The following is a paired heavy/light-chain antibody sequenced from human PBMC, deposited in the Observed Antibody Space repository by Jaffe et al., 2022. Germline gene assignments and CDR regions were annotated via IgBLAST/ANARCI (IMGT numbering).Heavy chain of an antibody. CDR3: ARGIVVVPAATFDY. Sequence: QVTLKESGPVLVKPTETLTLTCTVSGFSLSNARMGVSWIRQPPGKALEWLAHIFSNDEKSYSTSLKSRLTISKDTSKSQVVLTMTNMDPVDTATYYCARGIVVVPAATFDYWGQGTLVTVSS. V-gene: IGHV2-26*01. CDR1: GFSLSNARMG. J-gene: IGHJ4*02. D-gene: IGHD2-2*01. CDR2: IFSNDEK.
Light chain of an antibody. J-gene: IGLJ2*01. Sequence: SYELTQPPSVSVSPGQTASITCSGDKLGDKYACWYQQKPGQSPVLVIYQDSKRPSGIPERFSGSNSGNTATLTISGTQAMDEADYYCQAWDSSTASWVFGGGTKLTVL. CDR1: KLGDKY. V-gene: IGLV3-1*01. CDR2: QDS. CDR3: QAWDSSTASWV.